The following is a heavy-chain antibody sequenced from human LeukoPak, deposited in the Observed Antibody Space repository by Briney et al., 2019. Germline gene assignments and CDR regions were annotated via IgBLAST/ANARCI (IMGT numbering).Heavy chain of an antibody. CDR3: ARAITYYYDSSGYLDY. Sequence: ASVKVSCKASGYTFTGYYMHWVRQAPGQGLEWMGWINPNSGGTNYAQKFQGRVTMTRDTSISTAYMELSRLRSDDTAVYYCARAITYYYDSSGYLDYWGQGTLVTVSS. J-gene: IGHJ4*02. V-gene: IGHV1-2*02. CDR2: INPNSGGT. D-gene: IGHD3-22*01. CDR1: GYTFTGYY.